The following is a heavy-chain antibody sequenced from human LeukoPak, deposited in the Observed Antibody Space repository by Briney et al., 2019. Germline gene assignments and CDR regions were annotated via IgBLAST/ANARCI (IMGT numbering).Heavy chain of an antibody. Sequence: PGGSLRLSCAASGFTFSSYWMHWVRQAPGTGLVWVSRINSDGSTTNYADSVKGRFTISRDNAENTMYLQMNSLRVEDTAVYYCTRRVSATRWFDPWGQGTLVTVSS. CDR1: GFTFSSYW. CDR2: INSDGSTT. CDR3: TRRVSATRWFDP. D-gene: IGHD2-15*01. J-gene: IGHJ5*02. V-gene: IGHV3-74*01.